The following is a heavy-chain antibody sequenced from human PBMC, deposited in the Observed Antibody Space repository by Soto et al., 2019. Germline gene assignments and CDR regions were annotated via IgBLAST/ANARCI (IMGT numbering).Heavy chain of an antibody. V-gene: IGHV1-69*13. D-gene: IGHD2-21*02. Sequence: SVKVSCKASGGTFSSYAISWVRQAPGQGLEWMGGIIPIFGTANYAQKFQGRVTITADESTSTAYMELSSLRSEDTAVYYCARGDVVVTALYFDYWGQGTLVTVSS. CDR3: ARGDVVVTALYFDY. CDR1: GGTFSSYA. J-gene: IGHJ4*02. CDR2: IIPIFGTA.